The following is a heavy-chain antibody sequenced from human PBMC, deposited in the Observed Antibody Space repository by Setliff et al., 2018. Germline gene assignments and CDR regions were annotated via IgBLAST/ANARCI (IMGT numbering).Heavy chain of an antibody. CDR1: GGSISSGSYY. CDR3: RVWVTMIEVDS. D-gene: IGHD3-22*01. J-gene: IGHJ4*02. CDR2: MYYSGST. V-gene: IGHV4-39*07. Sequence: TSETLSLTCSVSGGSISSGSYYWGWIRQSPGKGLEWIGGMYYSGSTYYNPSLKGRVTLSVDTTKNQFSLKLTSMTAADTAVYYCRVWVTMIEVDSWAQGTLVTVSS.